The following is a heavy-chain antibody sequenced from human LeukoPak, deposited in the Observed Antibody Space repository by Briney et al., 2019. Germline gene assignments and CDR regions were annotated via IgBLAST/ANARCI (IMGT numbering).Heavy chain of an antibody. Sequence: GASVTVSFKASGGTFSSYAISWVRQAPGQGLEWMGWISAYNGNTNYAQKLQGRVTMTTDTSTSTAYMELRSLRSDDTAVYYCARARGGGSHGDYWGQGTLVTVSS. CDR1: GGTFSSYA. CDR2: ISAYNGNT. CDR3: ARARGGGSHGDY. J-gene: IGHJ4*02. D-gene: IGHD1-26*01. V-gene: IGHV1-18*01.